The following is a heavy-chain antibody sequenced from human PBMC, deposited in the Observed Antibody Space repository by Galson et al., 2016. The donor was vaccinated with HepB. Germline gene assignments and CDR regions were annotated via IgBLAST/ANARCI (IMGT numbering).Heavy chain of an antibody. D-gene: IGHD6-19*01. V-gene: IGHV3-23*01. CDR1: GFTFSSYA. Sequence: SLRLSCAASGFTFSSYAMGWVRQAPGKGLKWFSGISGSGGTIYYADSVRGRFTLSRDNSKNTLYLQMNYLRAEDTAIYYCIKGSPSYSIGWTPREWGQGTLVTVSA. CDR2: ISGSGGTI. CDR3: IKGSPSYSIGWTPRE. J-gene: IGHJ4*02.